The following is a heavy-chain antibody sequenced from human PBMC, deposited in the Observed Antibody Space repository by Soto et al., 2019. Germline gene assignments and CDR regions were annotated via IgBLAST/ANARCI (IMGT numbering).Heavy chain of an antibody. V-gene: IGHV3-15*07. CDR1: GFTFSNAW. CDR3: TTDPYRVAVPINTAGY. J-gene: IGHJ4*02. D-gene: IGHD2-2*01. CDR2: IKSKTDGGTT. Sequence: GGSLRLSCAASGFTFSNAWMNWVRPAPGKGLEWVGRIKSKTDGGTTDYAAPVKGRFTISRDDSKNTLYLQMNSLKTEDTAVYYCTTDPYRVAVPINTAGYWGQGTLVTVSS.